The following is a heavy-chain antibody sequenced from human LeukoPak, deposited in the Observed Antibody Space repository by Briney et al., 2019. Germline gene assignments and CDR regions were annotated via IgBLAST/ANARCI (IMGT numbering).Heavy chain of an antibody. Sequence: PGGSLRLFCATSGFTFSSYTMNWVRQTPGKGLEWVSTISDRARNTHYADSVNGRFTISRDDFLNMVYLQMDRLTVEDTAVYYCTTRLQHHFDYWGQGTQVTVSS. CDR2: ISDRARNT. CDR1: GFTFSSYT. V-gene: IGHV3-23*01. CDR3: TTRLQHHFDY. D-gene: IGHD4-11*01. J-gene: IGHJ4*02.